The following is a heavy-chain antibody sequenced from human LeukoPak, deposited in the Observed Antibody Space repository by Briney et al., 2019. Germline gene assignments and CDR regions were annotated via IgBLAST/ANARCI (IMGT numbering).Heavy chain of an antibody. D-gene: IGHD6-19*01. J-gene: IGHJ4*02. Sequence: GASVKVSCKASGGTFSSYAISWVRQAPGQGLEWMGRIIAIFGTANYAQKFQGRVTITTDESTSTAYMELSSLRSEDTAVYYCARERDSSGWYLGYFDYWGQGTLVTVSS. CDR3: ARERDSSGWYLGYFDY. CDR2: IIAIFGTA. CDR1: GGTFSSYA. V-gene: IGHV1-69*05.